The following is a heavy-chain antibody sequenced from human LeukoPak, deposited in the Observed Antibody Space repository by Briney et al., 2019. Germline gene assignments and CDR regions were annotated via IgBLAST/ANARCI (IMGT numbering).Heavy chain of an antibody. CDR2: IIPIFGTA. Sequence: SVKVSCKASGGTFSSYAISWVRQAPGQGLEWMGGIIPIFGTADYAQKFQDRVTITADESTSTAYMELSSLRSEDTAVYYCAREYCSSTSCTGKFDPWGQGTLVTVSS. V-gene: IGHV1-69*13. CDR1: GGTFSSYA. D-gene: IGHD2-2*01. J-gene: IGHJ5*02. CDR3: AREYCSSTSCTGKFDP.